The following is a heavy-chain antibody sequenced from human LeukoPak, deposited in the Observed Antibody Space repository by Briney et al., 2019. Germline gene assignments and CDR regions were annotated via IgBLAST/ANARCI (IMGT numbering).Heavy chain of an antibody. J-gene: IGHJ6*03. CDR3: AKGGGGRLIYYYYMDV. V-gene: IGHV3-9*03. CDR1: GFTFDDYA. Sequence: SLKISCAASGFTFDDYAMHWVRQAPGKGLEWVSGITWNSDNIEYADSVKGRFTISRDNAKNSLYLQMNSLRAEDMALYYCAKGGGGRLIYYYYMDVWGKGTTVTVSS. D-gene: IGHD3-16*01. CDR2: ITWNSDNI.